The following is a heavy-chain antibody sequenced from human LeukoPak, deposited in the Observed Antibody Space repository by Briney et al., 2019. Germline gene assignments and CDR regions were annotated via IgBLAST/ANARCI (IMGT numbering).Heavy chain of an antibody. D-gene: IGHD3-22*01. CDR1: GFTFSSYA. CDR3: AKAQIRSPYDSRGSCFDY. CDR2: ISGSGGST. V-gene: IGHV3-23*01. Sequence: PGGSLRLSCAASGFTFSSYAMSWVRQAPGKGLEWVSAISGSGGSTYYADSVKGRFTISRDNSKNTLYLQMNSLRAEDTAVYYCAKAQIRSPYDSRGSCFDYGGKGTRVTVS. J-gene: IGHJ4*02.